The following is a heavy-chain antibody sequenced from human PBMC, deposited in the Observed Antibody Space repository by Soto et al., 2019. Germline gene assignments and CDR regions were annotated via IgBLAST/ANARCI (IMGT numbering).Heavy chain of an antibody. CDR1: GFTFSSYG. J-gene: IGHJ4*02. CDR3: AREREDCTNRVCYLFFDY. CDR2: IWYDGSNK. Sequence: QVQLVESGGGVVQPGRSLRLSCAASGFTFSSYGMHWVRQAPGKGLEWVAVIWYDGSNKYYADSVKGRFTISRDNSKNTLYLQMNSLRAEDTAVYYCAREREDCTNRVCYLFFDYWGQGTLVTVSS. V-gene: IGHV3-33*01. D-gene: IGHD2-8*01.